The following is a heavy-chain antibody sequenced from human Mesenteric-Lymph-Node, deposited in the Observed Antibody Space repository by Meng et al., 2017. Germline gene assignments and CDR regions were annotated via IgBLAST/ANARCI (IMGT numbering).Heavy chain of an antibody. D-gene: IGHD3-16*01. CDR3: AKGGDLFLIDS. V-gene: IGHV3-43*01. CDR2: ITGDGDIT. CDR1: GFTFGDNT. J-gene: IGHJ4*02. Sequence: GESLKISCAASGFTFGDNTMHWVRQAPGKGLEWVSGITGDGDITFYADSVKGRFTISRDNSKNSLFLQMNSLRTEDTDFYYCAKGGDLFLIDSWGQGTLVTVSS.